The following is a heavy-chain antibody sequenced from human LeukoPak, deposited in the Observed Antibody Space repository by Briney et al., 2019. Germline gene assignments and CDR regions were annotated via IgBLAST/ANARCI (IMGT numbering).Heavy chain of an antibody. CDR1: GFTFSSYA. V-gene: IGHV3-30-3*01. D-gene: IGHD3-10*01. CDR3: ARDAGHYFDY. J-gene: IGHJ4*02. CDR2: ISYDGSNK. Sequence: GGSLRLSCAASGFTFSSYAMHWVRQAPGKGLEWVAVISYDGSNKDYADSVKGRFTISRDNSKNTLYLQMNSLRAEDTAVYYCARDAGHYFDYWGQGTLVTISS.